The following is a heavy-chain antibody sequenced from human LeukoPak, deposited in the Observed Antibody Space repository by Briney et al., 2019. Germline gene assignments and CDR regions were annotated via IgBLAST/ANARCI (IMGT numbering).Heavy chain of an antibody. V-gene: IGHV1-8*03. Sequence: GASVKVSCKASGYTFTSYDINWVRQATGQGLEWMGWMNPNRGNTGYAQKFQGRVTITRNTSISTAYMELSSLRSVDTAVYYCARSRRSGYYYRFDPWGQGTLVTVSS. CDR1: GYTFTSYD. D-gene: IGHD3-22*01. CDR3: ARSRRSGYYYRFDP. J-gene: IGHJ5*02. CDR2: MNPNRGNT.